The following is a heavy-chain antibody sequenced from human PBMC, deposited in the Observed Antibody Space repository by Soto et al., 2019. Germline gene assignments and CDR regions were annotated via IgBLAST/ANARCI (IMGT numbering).Heavy chain of an antibody. J-gene: IGHJ6*02. V-gene: IGHV1-8*01. CDR2: MNPNSGNT. CDR1: GYTFTIYD. CDR3: ASYYYYGMDV. Sequence: ASVKVSCKASGYTFTIYDINCVRQVTVQWREWMGWMNPNSGNTGYAQKFQGRVTMTRNTSISTAYMELSSLRSEDTAVYYCASYYYYGMDVWGQGTTVTVSS.